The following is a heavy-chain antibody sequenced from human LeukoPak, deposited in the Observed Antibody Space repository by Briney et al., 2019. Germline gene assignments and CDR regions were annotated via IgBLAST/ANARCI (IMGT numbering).Heavy chain of an antibody. V-gene: IGHV4-61*02. CDR3: GRDRGYCSSTSCYLGYYMDV. Sequence: SETLSLTCTVSGGSINSGSYYWSWIRQPAGKGLEWVGRIYSSGSTNYNPSLKSRVTISLDTSKNQFSLKLSSVTAADTAVYYCGRDRGYCSSTSCYLGYYMDVWGKGTTVTISS. J-gene: IGHJ6*03. CDR2: IYSSGST. CDR1: GGSINSGSYY. D-gene: IGHD2-2*01.